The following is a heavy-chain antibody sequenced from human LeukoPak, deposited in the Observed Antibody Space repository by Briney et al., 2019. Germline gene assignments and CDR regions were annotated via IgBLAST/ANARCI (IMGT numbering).Heavy chain of an antibody. D-gene: IGHD2-2*01. J-gene: IGHJ3*02. CDR2: IYPGDSDT. V-gene: IGHV5-51*01. Sequence: GASLKISCKGSGSSFTSYWIGWVRQMPGKGLEWMGIIYPGDSDTRYSPSFQGQVTISADKSISTAYLQWSSLKASDTAMYYCARHRGLGYCSSTSCYDAFDIWGQGTMVTVSS. CDR3: ARHRGLGYCSSTSCYDAFDI. CDR1: GSSFTSYW.